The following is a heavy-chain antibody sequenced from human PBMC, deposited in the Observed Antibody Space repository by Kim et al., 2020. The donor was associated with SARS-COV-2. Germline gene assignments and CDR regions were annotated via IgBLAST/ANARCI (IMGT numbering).Heavy chain of an antibody. CDR1: GFTFSSYA. V-gene: IGHV3-23*01. Sequence: GGSLRLSCAASGFTFSSYAMSWVRQAPGKGLEWVSAISGSGGSTYYADSVKGRFTISRDNSKNTLYLQMNSLRAEDTAVYYCAKGVYFGFGGGMDVWGQGTTVTVSS. CDR2: ISGSGGST. CDR3: AKGVYFGFGGGMDV. J-gene: IGHJ6*02. D-gene: IGHD3-10*01.